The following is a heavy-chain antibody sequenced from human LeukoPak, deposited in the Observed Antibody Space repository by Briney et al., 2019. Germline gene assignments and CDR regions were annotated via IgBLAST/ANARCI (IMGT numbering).Heavy chain of an antibody. V-gene: IGHV3-7*01. CDR1: GFRFSSQW. J-gene: IGHJ5*02. CDR3: ARFSGLSYWFDP. Sequence: GGSLRLSCAVSGFRFSSQWMTWVRQAPGTGLEWVATINSDGSAKYHVDSVKGRFTISRDNAKNLVYLQMSILRAEDTAVYYCARFSGLSYWFDPWGQGTLVTVSS. CDR2: INSDGSAK. D-gene: IGHD2/OR15-2a*01.